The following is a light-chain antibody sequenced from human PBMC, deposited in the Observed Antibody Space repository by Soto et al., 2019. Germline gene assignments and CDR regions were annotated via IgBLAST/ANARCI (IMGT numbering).Light chain of an antibody. CDR1: QSISSW. J-gene: IGKJ1*01. CDR2: KAS. CDR3: QHYNSYSEA. Sequence: DIQMTQSPSTLSASVGDRVTITCRASQSISSWLAWYQRKPGKAPKLLIYKASNLESGVPSRFSGSGSGTEFTLTISSLQADDFATYYCQHYNSYSEAFGQGTKVDIK. V-gene: IGKV1-5*03.